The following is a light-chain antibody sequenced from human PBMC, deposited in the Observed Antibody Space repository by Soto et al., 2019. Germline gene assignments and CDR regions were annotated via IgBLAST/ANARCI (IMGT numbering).Light chain of an antibody. CDR3: LQDYSYPRT. V-gene: IGKV1-6*01. CDR1: QGIRND. CDR2: GAS. J-gene: IGKJ1*01. Sequence: ATQMTQSPSSLSASVGDRVTITCRASQGIRNDLGWYQQKPGKPPKLLIYGASILESGVPSRFSGSGSGTDFTLTISSLQPEDFATYFCLQDYSYPRTFGQGTKVEIK.